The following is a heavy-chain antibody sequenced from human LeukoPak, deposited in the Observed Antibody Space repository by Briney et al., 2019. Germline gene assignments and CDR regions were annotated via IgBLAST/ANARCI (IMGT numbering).Heavy chain of an antibody. CDR2: INSDGSST. Sequence: PGGSLRLSCAASRFTFSSYWMHWVRQAPGKGLVWVSRINSDGSSTSYADSVKGRFTISRDNSKNSLYLHMNSLRVEDTALYFCAKDRYSSSWYTIDYWGQGTLVTVSS. CDR3: AKDRYSSSWYTIDY. V-gene: IGHV3-74*01. CDR1: RFTFSSYW. D-gene: IGHD6-13*01. J-gene: IGHJ4*02.